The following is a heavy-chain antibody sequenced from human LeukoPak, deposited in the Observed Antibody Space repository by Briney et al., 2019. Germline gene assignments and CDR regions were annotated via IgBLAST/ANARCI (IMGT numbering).Heavy chain of an antibody. Sequence: SETLSLTCTVSGGSISSSSYYWGWIRQPPGKGLEWIGSIYYSGSTNYNPSLKSRVTISVDTSKNQFSLKLSSVTAADTAVYYCARYSGSYYYFDYWGQGTLVTVSS. D-gene: IGHD1-26*01. CDR1: GGSISSSSYY. J-gene: IGHJ4*02. CDR3: ARYSGSYYYFDY. V-gene: IGHV4-39*07. CDR2: IYYSGST.